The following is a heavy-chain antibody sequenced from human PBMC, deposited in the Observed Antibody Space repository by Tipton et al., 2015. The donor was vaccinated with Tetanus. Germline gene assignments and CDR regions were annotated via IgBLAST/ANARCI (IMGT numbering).Heavy chain of an antibody. CDR3: ARDQIVEQATRGHDYGVDV. V-gene: IGHV4-30-2*01. Sequence: LRLSCNVTGALLTTGGYSWGWIRQPPGQGLEWMGYIYQTGSTYFNPSLRGRLTMSFKMSKNQFSLKLTSVTAEDTAVYYCARDQIVEQATRGHDYGVDVWGQGTTVTVSS. D-gene: IGHD3-22*01. J-gene: IGHJ6*02. CDR2: IYQTGST. CDR1: GALLTTGGYS.